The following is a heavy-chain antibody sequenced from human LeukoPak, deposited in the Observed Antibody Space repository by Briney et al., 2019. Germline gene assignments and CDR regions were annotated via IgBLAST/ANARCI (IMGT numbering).Heavy chain of an antibody. J-gene: IGHJ3*02. D-gene: IGHD3-10*01. CDR3: ARGVLWFGELFGAFDI. CDR1: GGSISSYY. Sequence: PSETLSLTCTVSGGSISSYYWSWIRQPPGKGLEWFGYIYYSGSTNYNPSLKSRVTISVDTSKNQFSLKLSSVTAADTAVYYCARGVLWFGELFGAFDIWGQGTMDTVSS. V-gene: IGHV4-59*01. CDR2: IYYSGST.